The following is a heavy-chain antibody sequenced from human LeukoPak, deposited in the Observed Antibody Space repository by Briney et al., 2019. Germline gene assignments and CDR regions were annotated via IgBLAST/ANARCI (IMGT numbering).Heavy chain of an antibody. CDR3: ARLQGYSGSYGFDY. Sequence: GGSLRLSCAASGFTFSSYWMSWVRQAPGKGLEWVANIKQDGSEKYYVDSVKGRFTISRDNAKNSLYLQMNSLRAEDTAVYYCARLQGYSGSYGFDYWGQGTLVTVSS. J-gene: IGHJ4*02. V-gene: IGHV3-7*01. CDR1: GFTFSSYW. D-gene: IGHD1-26*01. CDR2: IKQDGSEK.